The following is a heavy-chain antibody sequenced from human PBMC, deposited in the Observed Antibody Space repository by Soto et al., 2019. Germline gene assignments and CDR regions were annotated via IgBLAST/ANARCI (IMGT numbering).Heavy chain of an antibody. CDR1: GGSFSGYY. CDR2: INHSGST. V-gene: IGHV4-34*01. Sequence: PSETLSLTCAVYGGSFSGYYWSWIRQPPGKGLEWIGEINHSGSTNYNPSLKSRVTISVDTSKNQFSLKLSSVTAADTAVYYCARGGAGYRSGYRGDSFDYWGQGTLVTVSS. J-gene: IGHJ4*02. CDR3: ARGGAGYRSGYRGDSFDY. D-gene: IGHD6-19*01.